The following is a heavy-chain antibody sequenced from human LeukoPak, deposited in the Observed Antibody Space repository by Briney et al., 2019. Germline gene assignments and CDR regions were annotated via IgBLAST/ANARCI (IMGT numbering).Heavy chain of an antibody. Sequence: ASVKVSCKVSGYTLTELSMHWVRQAPGKGLEWMGGFDPEDGETIYAQKFQGRVTMTEDTSTDTAYMELSSLRSEDTAVYYCATAGWSGARGALMWFDPWGQGTLVTVSS. D-gene: IGHD3-10*01. J-gene: IGHJ5*02. CDR3: ATAGWSGARGALMWFDP. V-gene: IGHV1-24*01. CDR2: FDPEDGET. CDR1: GYTLTELS.